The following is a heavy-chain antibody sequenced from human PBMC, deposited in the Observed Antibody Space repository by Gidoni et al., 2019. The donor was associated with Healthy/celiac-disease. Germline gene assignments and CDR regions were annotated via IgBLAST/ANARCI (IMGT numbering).Heavy chain of an antibody. CDR1: GATFSSYA. J-gene: IGHJ5*02. CDR2: IIPIFGIA. D-gene: IGHD6-13*01. V-gene: IGHV1-69*17. Sequence: QVQLVQSGAEGKTPGSPLKVSCRASGATFSSYAISWVRQAPGQGLEWMGGIIPIFGIANYAQKFQGRVTITADKSTSTAYMELSSLRSEDTAVYYCARVLAAAAWFDPWGQGTLVTVSS. CDR3: ARVLAAAAWFDP.